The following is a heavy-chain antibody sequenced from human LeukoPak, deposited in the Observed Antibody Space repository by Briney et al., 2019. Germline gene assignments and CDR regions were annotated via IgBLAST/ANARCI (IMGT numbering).Heavy chain of an antibody. J-gene: IGHJ4*02. CDR1: GFTFSSYG. Sequence: QPGGSLRLSCAASGFTFSSYGMSWVRQAPGKGLEWVSAISGSGGSTYYADSVKGRFTISRDNSMNTLYLQMNSLRAEDTAVYYCAKDPLSLWGFGDSTYYFDYWGQGTLVTVSS. CDR2: ISGSGGST. D-gene: IGHD3-10*01. CDR3: AKDPLSLWGFGDSTYYFDY. V-gene: IGHV3-23*01.